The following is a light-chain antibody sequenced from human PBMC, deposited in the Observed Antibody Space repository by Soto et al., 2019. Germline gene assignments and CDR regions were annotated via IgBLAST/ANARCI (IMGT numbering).Light chain of an antibody. CDR2: GAF. V-gene: IGKV3-15*01. J-gene: IGKJ1*01. Sequence: EIVMTQSPATLSVSPVERATRSCMSILSFSIDLAWSLQAPGLAPRVFISGAFTRAPRIPVRFSGRASWTEFTLSVSSLQSEDFAVYFCQHDEKSSGTFGQGTKVDIK. CDR3: QHDEKSSGT. CDR1: LSFSID.